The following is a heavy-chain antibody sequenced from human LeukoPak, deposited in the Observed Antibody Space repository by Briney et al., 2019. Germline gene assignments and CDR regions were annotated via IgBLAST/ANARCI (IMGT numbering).Heavy chain of an antibody. D-gene: IGHD2-2*01. J-gene: IGHJ4*02. CDR2: INSDGSSS. Sequence: QPGGSLRLSCAASGFTFSNYWMHWVRQAPGKGLVWVSRINSDGSSSTYADSVKGRFTISRDNSENTLYLQMSNLRAEDTAVYYCARGGITPYCSITSCPAAHFDYWGQGTLVTVSS. CDR3: ARGGITPYCSITSCPAAHFDY. CDR1: GFTFSNYW. V-gene: IGHV3-74*01.